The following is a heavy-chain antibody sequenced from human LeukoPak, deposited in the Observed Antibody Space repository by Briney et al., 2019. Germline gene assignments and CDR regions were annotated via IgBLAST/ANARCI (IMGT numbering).Heavy chain of an antibody. J-gene: IGHJ4*02. V-gene: IGHV1-46*01. D-gene: IGHD1-7*01. CDR1: GYTFTSYY. Sequence: ASVTVSCTASGYTFTSYYMHWVRQAPGQGLEWMGIINPSGGSTSYAQKFQGRVTMTRDTSTSTVYMELSSLRSEDTAVYYCARDERITGTTGDYWGQGTLVTVSS. CDR2: INPSGGST. CDR3: ARDERITGTTGDY.